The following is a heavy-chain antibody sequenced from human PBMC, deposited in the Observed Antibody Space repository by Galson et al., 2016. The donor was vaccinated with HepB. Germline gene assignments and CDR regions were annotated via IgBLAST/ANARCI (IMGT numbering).Heavy chain of an antibody. CDR2: ITDSGDTT. J-gene: IGHJ4*02. V-gene: IGHV3-23*01. CDR1: GFPFSSYA. CDR3: AKQRPGLY. Sequence: SLRLPCAASGFPFSSYAMSWVRQAPGKGLEWVSSITDSGDTTYYADSVRGRFTISRDNSKNTLYLQMNSLRAEDTAVYYCAKQRPGLYWLQGTLVTVSS.